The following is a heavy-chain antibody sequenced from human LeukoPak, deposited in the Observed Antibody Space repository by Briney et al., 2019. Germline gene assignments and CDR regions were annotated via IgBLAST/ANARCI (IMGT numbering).Heavy chain of an antibody. V-gene: IGHV4-34*01. Sequence: SETLSLTCAVYGGSFSGYYWSWIRQPPGKGLEWIGEINHSGSTNYNPSLKSRVTISVDTSKNKFSLKLSSVTAADTAVYYCARDVYGSGSYRDYWGQGTLVTVSS. CDR2: INHSGST. J-gene: IGHJ4*02. CDR3: ARDVYGSGSYRDY. CDR1: GGSFSGYY. D-gene: IGHD3-10*01.